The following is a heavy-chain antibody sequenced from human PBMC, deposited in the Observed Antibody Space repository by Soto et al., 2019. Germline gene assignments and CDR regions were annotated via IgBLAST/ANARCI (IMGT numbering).Heavy chain of an antibody. J-gene: IGHJ4*02. CDR3: VKEVGATCRGRLDY. D-gene: IGHD1-26*01. CDR2: ISGSGGST. V-gene: IGHV3-23*01. CDR1: GFTFSSYA. Sequence: EVQLLESGGGLVQPGGSLRLSCAASGFTFSSYAMRWVRQAPGKGLEWVSAISGSGGSTYYADSVKGRFTISSDNSKNTLYLQMNRLSADDTAVYYCVKEVGATCRGRLDYWGQGTLVTVSS.